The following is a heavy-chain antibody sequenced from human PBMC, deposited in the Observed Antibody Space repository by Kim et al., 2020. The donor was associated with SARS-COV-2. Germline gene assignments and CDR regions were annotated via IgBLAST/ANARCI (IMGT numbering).Heavy chain of an antibody. D-gene: IGHD6-6*01. J-gene: IGHJ4*02. Sequence: YATAVKGRFTISRDNSKKTLYLHMNGLRPEDTAVYFCAKDSSHYRFFDYWGQGTLVTVSS. V-gene: IGHV3-23*01. CDR3: AKDSSHYRFFDY.